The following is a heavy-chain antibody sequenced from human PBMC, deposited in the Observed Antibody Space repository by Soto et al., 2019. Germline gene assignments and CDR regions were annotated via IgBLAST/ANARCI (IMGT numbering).Heavy chain of an antibody. J-gene: IGHJ5*02. CDR2: IYPSDSDT. Sequence: LGESLKISCEGSGYSFSTSWIGWVRQMSGKGLEWMGTIYPSDSDTRYSPSFQGQVIISADKSTSTAYLQWRSLKASDTAMYYCATRAEYYDFWSGYYGAWGQGTLVTVSS. CDR3: ATRAEYYDFWSGYYGA. D-gene: IGHD3-3*01. CDR1: GYSFSTSW. V-gene: IGHV5-51*01.